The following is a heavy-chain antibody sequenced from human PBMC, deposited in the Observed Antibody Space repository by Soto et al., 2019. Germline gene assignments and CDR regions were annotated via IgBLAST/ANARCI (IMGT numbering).Heavy chain of an antibody. V-gene: IGHV4-34*01. Sequence: SETLSLTCAFYVGSFSGYYWSWIRQPPGKGLEWIGEINHSGSTNYNPSLKSRVTISVDTSKNQFSLKLSSVTAADTAVYYCARGSPGIAAAGYYYYGMDVWGQGTTVTVSS. D-gene: IGHD6-13*01. CDR3: ARGSPGIAAAGYYYYGMDV. CDR2: INHSGST. J-gene: IGHJ6*02. CDR1: VGSFSGYY.